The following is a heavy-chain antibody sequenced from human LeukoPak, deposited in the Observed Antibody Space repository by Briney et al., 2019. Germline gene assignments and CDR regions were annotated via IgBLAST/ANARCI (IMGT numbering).Heavy chain of an antibody. Sequence: GGSLGLSCTASGFTFGDYAMSWFRQAPGKGLEWVGFIRSKAYGGTTKYAASVKGRFTISRDDSKSIAYLQMNSLKTEDTAVYYCTRGAEYYDILTGYSFWGQGTLVTVSS. D-gene: IGHD3-9*01. CDR1: GFTFGDYA. J-gene: IGHJ4*02. V-gene: IGHV3-49*03. CDR3: TRGAEYYDILTGYSF. CDR2: IRSKAYGGTT.